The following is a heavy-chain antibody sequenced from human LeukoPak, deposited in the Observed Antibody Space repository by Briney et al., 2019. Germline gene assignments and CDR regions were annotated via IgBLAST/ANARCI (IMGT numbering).Heavy chain of an antibody. CDR3: AKGPKALQLWTPDWYFDL. Sequence: GGSLRLSCAASGFTFSSYAMHWVRQAPGKGLEWVAVISYDGSNKYYADSVKGRFTISRDNSKNTLYLQMNSLRAEDTAVYYCAKGPKALQLWTPDWYFDLWGRGTLVTVSS. CDR1: GFTFSSYA. J-gene: IGHJ2*01. V-gene: IGHV3-30-3*01. D-gene: IGHD5-18*01. CDR2: ISYDGSNK.